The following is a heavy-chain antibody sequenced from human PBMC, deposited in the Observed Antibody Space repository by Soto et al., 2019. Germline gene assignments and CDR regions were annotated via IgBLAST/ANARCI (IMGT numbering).Heavy chain of an antibody. V-gene: IGHV3-15*07. CDR3: TTVYDFWSGPYYYYYGMDV. Sequence: GGSLRLCCAASGFTFSNAWMNWVRQAPGKGLEWVGRIKSKTDGGTTDYAAPVKGRFTISRDDSKNTLYLQMNSLKTEDTAVYYCTTVYDFWSGPYYYYYGMDVWGQGTTVTVSS. D-gene: IGHD3-3*01. CDR2: IKSKTDGGTT. CDR1: GFTFSNAW. J-gene: IGHJ6*02.